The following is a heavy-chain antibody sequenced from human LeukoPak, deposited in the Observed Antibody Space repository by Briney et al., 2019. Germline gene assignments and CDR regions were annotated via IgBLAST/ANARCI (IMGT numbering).Heavy chain of an antibody. CDR1: GGSINSHY. Sequence: SETLSLTCTVSGGSINSHYWSWIRQPPGNGLEWIGDIYYSGSTKYNPSLKSRVTISVYTSKNHLSLKLTSVLAADTAIYYCVRRDNTGWNYFDYWGQGILVTVSS. V-gene: IGHV4-59*08. CDR2: IYYSGST. CDR3: VRRDNTGWNYFDY. D-gene: IGHD6-19*01. J-gene: IGHJ4*02.